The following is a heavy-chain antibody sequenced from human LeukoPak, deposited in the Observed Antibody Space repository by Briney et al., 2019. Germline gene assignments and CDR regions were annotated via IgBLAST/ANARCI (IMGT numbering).Heavy chain of an antibody. J-gene: IGHJ2*01. V-gene: IGHV1-69-2*01. CDR1: GYTFTDYY. CDR3: AREEPITIFGTRDWYFDL. CDR2: VDPEDGET. D-gene: IGHD3-3*01. Sequence: ASVKISCKASGYTFTDYYMHWVQQAPGKGLEWMGRVDPEDGETIYAEKFQGRVTITADTSTDTAYMELSSLRSEDTAVYYCAREEPITIFGTRDWYFDLWGRGTLVTVSS.